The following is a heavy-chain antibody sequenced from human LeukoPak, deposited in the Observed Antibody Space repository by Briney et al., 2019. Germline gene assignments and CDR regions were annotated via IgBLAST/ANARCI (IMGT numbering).Heavy chain of an antibody. CDR3: ARARRGLEVAFDI. CDR2: IYTSGST. V-gene: IGHV4-4*07. CDR1: GVSISSYY. J-gene: IGHJ3*02. D-gene: IGHD1-26*01. Sequence: SETLSLTCTLSGVSISSYYWSWIRQPPGKGLEWIGRIYTSGSTNYNPSLKRRVTMSVDTSKNQFSLKLSSVTAADTAVYYCARARRGLEVAFDIWGQGTMVTVSS.